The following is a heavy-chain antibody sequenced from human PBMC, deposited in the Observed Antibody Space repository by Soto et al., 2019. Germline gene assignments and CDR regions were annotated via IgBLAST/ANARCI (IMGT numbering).Heavy chain of an antibody. CDR3: ARSGDGSYDAFDI. J-gene: IGHJ3*02. CDR1: GYTFTGYY. CDR2: INPSSGGT. D-gene: IGHD3-10*01. Sequence: ASVKVSCKASGYTFTGYYMHWVRQAPGQGLEWMGWINPSSGGTNYAQKFQGRVTMTRDTSISTAYMELSRPRSDDTAVYYCARSGDGSYDAFDIWGQGTMVTVSS. V-gene: IGHV1-2*02.